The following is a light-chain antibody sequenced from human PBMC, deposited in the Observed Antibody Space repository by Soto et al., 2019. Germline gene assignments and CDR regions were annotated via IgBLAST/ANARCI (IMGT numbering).Light chain of an antibody. Sequence: QSALTQPASVSGSPGQSITISCTGTSSDVGGYNYVSWYQEHPGKAPKLMIYEVSNRPSGVSNRFSGSKSGNTASLTISGLQAEDEADYYCSSYTRSSTLVVFGGGTKLPVL. CDR1: SSDVGGYNY. V-gene: IGLV2-14*01. J-gene: IGLJ2*01. CDR3: SSYTRSSTLVV. CDR2: EVS.